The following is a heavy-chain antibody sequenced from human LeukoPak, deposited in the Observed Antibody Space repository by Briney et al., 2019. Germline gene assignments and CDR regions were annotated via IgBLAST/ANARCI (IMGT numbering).Heavy chain of an antibody. Sequence: PGGSLRLSCAASGFTFSSYGMHWVRQAPGKGLEWVAVISYDGSNKYYADSVKGRFTISRDNSKNTLYLQMNSLRAEDTAVYYCAKDRILRYFDWSGSGSYFDYWGQGTLVTVSS. CDR3: AKDRILRYFDWSGSGSYFDY. J-gene: IGHJ4*02. CDR1: GFTFSSYG. V-gene: IGHV3-30*18. CDR2: ISYDGSNK. D-gene: IGHD3-9*01.